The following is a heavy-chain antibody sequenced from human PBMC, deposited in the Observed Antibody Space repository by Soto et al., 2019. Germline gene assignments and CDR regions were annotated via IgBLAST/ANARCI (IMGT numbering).Heavy chain of an antibody. Sequence: ASVKVSCKASGYTFTGYYMHWVRQAPGQGLEWMGWINPNSGGTNYAQKFQGWVTMTRDTSISTAYMELSRLRSDDTAVYYCAREVYSNYGYYMDVWGKGTTVTVSS. V-gene: IGHV1-2*04. J-gene: IGHJ6*03. CDR1: GYTFTGYY. CDR3: AREVYSNYGYYMDV. CDR2: INPNSGGT. D-gene: IGHD4-4*01.